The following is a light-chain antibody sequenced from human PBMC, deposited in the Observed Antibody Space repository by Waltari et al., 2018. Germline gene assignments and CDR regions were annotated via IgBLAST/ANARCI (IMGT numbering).Light chain of an antibody. J-gene: IGLJ2*01. V-gene: IGLV1-47*01. Sequence: QSVLTQPPSASGTPGQRVTISCSGSSSNIGSNYVYWYQQLPGTAPKLLIFRNNPRPSGCLDRFYGSKSGTSASRAISGLRSEDEADYYCAAWDDSLSGPVFGGGTKLTVL. CDR2: RNN. CDR3: AAWDDSLSGPV. CDR1: SSNIGSNY.